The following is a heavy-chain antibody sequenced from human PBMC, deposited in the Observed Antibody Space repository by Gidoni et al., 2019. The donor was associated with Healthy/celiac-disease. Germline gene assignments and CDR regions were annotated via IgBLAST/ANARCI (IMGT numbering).Heavy chain of an antibody. CDR2: IYYSGST. D-gene: IGHD5-18*01. CDR3: ARVDTAMVAGVDY. Sequence: QVQLQESGPGLVKPSQTLSLTCPVSGCSISSGGYYGSCIRQHPGKGLEWIGYIYYSGSTYYNPSLKSRVTISVDTSKNQFSLKLSSVTAADTAVYYCARVDTAMVAGVDYWGQGTLVTVSS. J-gene: IGHJ4*02. CDR1: GCSISSGGYY. V-gene: IGHV4-31*03.